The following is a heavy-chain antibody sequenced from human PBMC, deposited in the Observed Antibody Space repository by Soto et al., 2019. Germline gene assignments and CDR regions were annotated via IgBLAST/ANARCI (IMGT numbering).Heavy chain of an antibody. Sequence: PGGSLRLSCAASGFTFSSYAMSWVRQAPGKGLEWVSAISGSGGSTYYADSVKGRFTISGDNSKNTLYLQMNSLRAEDTAVYYCAKDSSGGPAAFDYWGQGTLVTVSS. V-gene: IGHV3-23*01. CDR2: ISGSGGST. J-gene: IGHJ4*02. D-gene: IGHD2-15*01. CDR1: GFTFSSYA. CDR3: AKDSSGGPAAFDY.